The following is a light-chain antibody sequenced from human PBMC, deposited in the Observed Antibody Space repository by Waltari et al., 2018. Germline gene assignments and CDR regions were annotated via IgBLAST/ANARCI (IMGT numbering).Light chain of an antibody. CDR3: QQYNQWPLT. CDR1: QGISSF. CDR2: DAS. J-gene: IGKJ4*01. V-gene: IGKV3-11*01. Sequence: IVLTQSPATLSLSPGERATLSCRASQGISSFLAWYQQKPGQAPRLLVYDASNRATGIPARFSGSGSGADFTLTISSLEPEDFAVYYCQQYNQWPLTFGRGTKVEIK.